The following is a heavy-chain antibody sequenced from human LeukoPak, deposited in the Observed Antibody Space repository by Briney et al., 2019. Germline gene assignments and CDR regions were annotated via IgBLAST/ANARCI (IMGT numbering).Heavy chain of an antibody. CDR2: IKQDGSEK. Sequence: GGSLRLSCAASGFTFSSYWMSWVRQAPGKGLEWVANIKQDGSEKYYVDSVKGRFTISRDNAKNSLYLQMNRLRAEDTAVYYCARLPSTVAGWFDYWGQGTLVTVSS. D-gene: IGHD6-19*01. V-gene: IGHV3-7*01. CDR1: GFTFSSYW. J-gene: IGHJ4*02. CDR3: ARLPSTVAGWFDY.